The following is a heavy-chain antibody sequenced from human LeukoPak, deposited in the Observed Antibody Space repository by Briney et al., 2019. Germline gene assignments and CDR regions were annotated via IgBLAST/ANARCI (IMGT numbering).Heavy chain of an antibody. V-gene: IGHV3-30*02. CDR1: VFTFSSYG. Sequence: PGGSLRLSCAASVFTFSSYGMHSVRQAPGKGLEWVAFIRYDGSNKYYADSVKGRFTISRDNSKNTLYLQMNSLRAEDTAVYYCAKDGIAAAGSFDYWGQGTLVTVSS. CDR3: AKDGIAAAGSFDY. CDR2: IRYDGSNK. J-gene: IGHJ4*02. D-gene: IGHD6-13*01.